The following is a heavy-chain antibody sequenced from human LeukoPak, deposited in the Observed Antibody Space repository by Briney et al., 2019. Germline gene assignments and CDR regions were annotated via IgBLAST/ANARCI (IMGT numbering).Heavy chain of an antibody. Sequence: ASVKVSCKASGYTFTSYYMHWVRQAPGQGLEWMGIINPSGGSTSYAQKFQGRVTMTRDMSTSTVYMELSSLKASDTAMYYCARHRGSGYYINWFDPWGQGTLVTVSS. CDR2: INPSGGST. CDR1: GYTFTSYY. CDR3: ARHRGSGYYINWFDP. V-gene: IGHV1-46*01. J-gene: IGHJ5*02. D-gene: IGHD3-22*01.